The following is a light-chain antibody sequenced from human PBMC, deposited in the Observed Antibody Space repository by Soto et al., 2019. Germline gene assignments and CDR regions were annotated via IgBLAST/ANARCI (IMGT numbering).Light chain of an antibody. J-gene: IGLJ1*01. CDR1: GSDVGTYNY. CDR2: EVS. V-gene: IGLV2-14*01. Sequence: QSALIQPASVSGSPGQSITISCTGTGSDVGTYNYVSWYQQHPGKAPRLMIFEVSNRPSGVSNRFSGSKSGNTASLTISGLQVEDEADYYCSAYTRTSTIVFGIGTKVTVL. CDR3: SAYTRTSTIV.